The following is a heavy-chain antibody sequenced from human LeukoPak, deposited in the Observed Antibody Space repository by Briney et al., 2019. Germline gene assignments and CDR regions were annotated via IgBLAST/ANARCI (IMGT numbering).Heavy chain of an antibody. V-gene: IGHV4-34*01. J-gene: IGHJ6*04. CDR2: INHSGST. D-gene: IGHD2-2*01. Sequence: SETLSLTCAVYGGSFSGYYWSWIRQPPGKGLEWIGEINHSGSTNYNPSLKSRVTISVDASKNQFSLKLSSVTAADTAVYYCARGYCSSTSCHPPKLYYYYGMDVWGKGTTVTVSS. CDR3: ARGYCSSTSCHPPKLYYYYGMDV. CDR1: GGSFSGYY.